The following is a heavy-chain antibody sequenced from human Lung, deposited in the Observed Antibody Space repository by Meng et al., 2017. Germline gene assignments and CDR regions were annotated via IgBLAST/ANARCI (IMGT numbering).Heavy chain of an antibody. CDR2: TNHSGTT. CDR3: ARGPTTMAHDFDY. V-gene: IGHV4-34*01. J-gene: IGHJ4*02. CDR1: GGSLSDYC. Sequence: GRLQPPGTPSSPCVVFGGSLSDYCWGWIRQPQGKGLDGIGETNHSGTTNYTPSLGSRATISVDTSQNNLSLKRSSGTAADSAVYYWARGPTTMAHDFDYWGQGTLVTVSS. D-gene: IGHD4-11*01.